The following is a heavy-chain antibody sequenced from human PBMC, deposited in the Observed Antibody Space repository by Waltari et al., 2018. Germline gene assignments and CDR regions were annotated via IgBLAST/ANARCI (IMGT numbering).Heavy chain of an antibody. D-gene: IGHD4-17*01. CDR3: ARANYGDYDY. J-gene: IGHJ4*02. V-gene: IGHV3-7*04. Sequence: EVQLVESGGGLVQPGGSLRPSRAASGFTFSTHWMSWVGQAQGKGRQWVAKLKEDGNDKNNRDSEKGRLTISRDNAKNSLYLQMNSLRAEDTAVYYCARANYGDYDYWGQGTLVIVSS. CDR1: GFTFSTHW. CDR2: LKEDGNDK.